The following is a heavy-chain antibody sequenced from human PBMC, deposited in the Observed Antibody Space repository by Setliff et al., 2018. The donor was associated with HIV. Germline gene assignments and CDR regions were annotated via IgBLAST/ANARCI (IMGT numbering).Heavy chain of an antibody. V-gene: IGHV4-39*01. CDR3: ARMEATRPPRGLDY. J-gene: IGHJ4*02. CDR2: IYYSGDT. Sequence: KPSETLSLTCIVSGGPMISSSHYWVWIRQPTGKGLEWIGTIYYSGDTQYNPSFKTRVIMSVDTSKNQFSLRLISVTAADTAVYYCARMEATRPPRGLDYWGPGTLVTVSS. CDR1: GGPMISSSHY. D-gene: IGHD6-6*01.